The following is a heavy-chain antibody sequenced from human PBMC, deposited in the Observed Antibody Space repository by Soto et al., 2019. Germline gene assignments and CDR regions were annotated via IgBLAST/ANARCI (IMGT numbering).Heavy chain of an antibody. V-gene: IGHV1-69*12. D-gene: IGHD5-18*01. Sequence: QVQLVQSGAEVKKPGSSVKVSCKASGGTFSSYAISWVRQAPGQGLEWMGGIIPIFGTANYAQKFQGRVTITADESTSTADMELSSLRSEDTAVYYCARDGRWIQLWSSQYYYYGMDVWGQGTTVTVSS. CDR1: GGTFSSYA. CDR3: ARDGRWIQLWSSQYYYYGMDV. J-gene: IGHJ6*02. CDR2: IIPIFGTA.